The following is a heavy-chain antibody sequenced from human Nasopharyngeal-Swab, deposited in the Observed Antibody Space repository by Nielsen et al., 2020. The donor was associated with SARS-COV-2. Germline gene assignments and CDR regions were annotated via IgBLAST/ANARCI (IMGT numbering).Heavy chain of an antibody. CDR1: GGTFSSYA. D-gene: IGHD2-2*01. V-gene: IGHV1-69*04. CDR3: ARVIVVVPAAHDDYYYYYGMDV. CDR2: IVPILGIA. Sequence: SVKVSCKASGGTFSSYAISWVRQAPGQGLEWMGRIVPILGIANYAQKFQGRVTITADKSTSTAYMELSSLRSEDTAVYYCARVIVVVPAAHDDYYYYYGMDVWGQGTTVTVSS. J-gene: IGHJ6*02.